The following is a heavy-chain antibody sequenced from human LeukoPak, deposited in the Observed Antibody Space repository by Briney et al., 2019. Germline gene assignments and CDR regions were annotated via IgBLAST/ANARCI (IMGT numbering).Heavy chain of an antibody. J-gene: IGHJ4*02. V-gene: IGHV3-21*01. Sequence: GGSLRLSCAPSGFTFSSYSMNWVRQAPGKGLEWVSSISSSSSYIYYADSVKGRFTISRDNAKNSLYLQMNSLRAEDTAVYYCARDGAAMVTRLFDYWGQGTLVTVSS. CDR1: GFTFSSYS. D-gene: IGHD5-18*01. CDR3: ARDGAAMVTRLFDY. CDR2: ISSSSSYI.